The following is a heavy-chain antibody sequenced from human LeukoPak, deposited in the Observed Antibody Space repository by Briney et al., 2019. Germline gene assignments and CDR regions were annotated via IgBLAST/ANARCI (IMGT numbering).Heavy chain of an antibody. CDR2: VSDSRDV. CDR3: TRDGLHTAHFDY. D-gene: IGHD5-18*01. Sequence: GGSLRLSCAASGFTFSTYAMSWVRQAPGKGLEWVSTVSDSRDVHYSDSVKGRFTISRDNARNSLYLQMNSLRDEDTAVYYCTRDGLHTAHFDYWGQGTLVTVSS. CDR1: GFTFSTYA. J-gene: IGHJ4*02. V-gene: IGHV3-69-1*01.